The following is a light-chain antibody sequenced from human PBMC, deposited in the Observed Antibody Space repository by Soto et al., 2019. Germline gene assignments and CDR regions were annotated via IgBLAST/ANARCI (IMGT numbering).Light chain of an antibody. CDR1: QGISSA. V-gene: IGKV1D-13*01. J-gene: IGKJ4*01. CDR3: QQFNNYPLT. CDR2: DAS. Sequence: IQMTQSPSSLSASVGDRVTITCRASQGISSALAWYQQKAGNAPNLLIYDASSLESGVPSRFSGSGTGTDFTLTISSLQPEDFATYYCQQFNNYPLTFGGGTKV.